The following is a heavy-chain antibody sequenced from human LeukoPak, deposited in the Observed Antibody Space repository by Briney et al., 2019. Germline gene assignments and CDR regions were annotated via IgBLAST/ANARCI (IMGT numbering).Heavy chain of an antibody. Sequence: GESLKISCKGSGYSFTSYWIGWVRQMPGKGLEWMGIIYPGDSDTRYSPTFQGQVTISADKSISTAYLQWSSLKASDTAMYYCARHHGSGTTQNGMDVWGQGTTVTVSS. CDR2: IYPGDSDT. D-gene: IGHD3-10*01. CDR1: GYSFTSYW. V-gene: IGHV5-51*01. J-gene: IGHJ6*02. CDR3: ARHHGSGTTQNGMDV.